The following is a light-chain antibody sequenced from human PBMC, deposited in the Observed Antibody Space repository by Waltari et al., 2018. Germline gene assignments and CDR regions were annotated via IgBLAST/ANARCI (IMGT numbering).Light chain of an antibody. CDR2: GTS. V-gene: IGKV3-20*01. J-gene: IGKJ1*01. Sequence: DIVLTQSPGTLYLSPGERTTLFCRSSQSVGRTLAWYQQKPGQAPRLLIYGTSSRATDIPDRFSGSGSGTDFSLTINRLEAEDLAVYYCQHYVRLPETFGQGTKVEIK. CDR3: QHYVRLPET. CDR1: QSVGRT.